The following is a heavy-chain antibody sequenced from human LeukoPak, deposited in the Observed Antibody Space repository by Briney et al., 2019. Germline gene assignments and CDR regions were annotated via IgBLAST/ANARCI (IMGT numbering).Heavy chain of an antibody. D-gene: IGHD4-17*01. J-gene: IGHJ4*02. V-gene: IGHV3-30*03. Sequence: PGGSLRLSCAVSGFTFSTYSIHWVRQAPGKGLEWVTVISADGRIQYYSDSVKGRFTISRDNSLNTLHLQMNNLRAGDTAVYYCARERFYGDYYFDYWGQGTLVTVSS. CDR3: ARERFYGDYYFDY. CDR1: GFTFSTYS. CDR2: ISADGRIQ.